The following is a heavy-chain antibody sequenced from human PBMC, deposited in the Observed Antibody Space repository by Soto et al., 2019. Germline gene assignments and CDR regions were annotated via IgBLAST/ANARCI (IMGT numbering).Heavy chain of an antibody. CDR3: ATSPPGRWLHHPYHLAY. CDR2: ISGTGGST. Sequence: GGSLRLSCAASGFTFSSYAMSWVRQAPGKGLEWVSGISGTGGSTYYADSVKGRFTISRDNSKNTVFLQVNSLRAEDTAVYYCATSPPGRWLHHPYHLAYWGQGTPVTVSS. J-gene: IGHJ4*02. CDR1: GFTFSSYA. D-gene: IGHD5-12*01. V-gene: IGHV3-23*01.